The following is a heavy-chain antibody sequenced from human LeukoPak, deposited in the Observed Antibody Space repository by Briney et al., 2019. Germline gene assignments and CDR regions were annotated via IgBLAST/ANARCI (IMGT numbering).Heavy chain of an antibody. CDR2: INASKGNT. CDR3: ARGGVGYCSSTSCYEAFDY. D-gene: IGHD2-2*01. J-gene: IGHJ4*02. Sequence: VSVNVSCKPSGYTFTSYAMHWVRQAPGQRREWMGWINASKGNTKYSQKFQGRVTITRDTAASTAYMELSSLRSEDTAVYYCARGGVGYCSSTSCYEAFDYWGQGTLVTVSS. V-gene: IGHV1-3*01. CDR1: GYTFTSYA.